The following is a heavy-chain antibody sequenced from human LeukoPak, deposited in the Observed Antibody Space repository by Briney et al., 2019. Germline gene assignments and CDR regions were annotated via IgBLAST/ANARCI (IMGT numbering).Heavy chain of an antibody. D-gene: IGHD3-10*01. CDR3: ASYGSGSLNLDYYYYGMDV. V-gene: IGHV4-34*01. Sequence: ETLSLTYAVDGGSFSGYYWSWSRRPPGKGGEGRGEINHSGSTNYNPSLKSRVTISVDTSKNQFSLKLSSVTAADTAVYYCASYGSGSLNLDYYYYGMDVWGQGTTVTVSS. J-gene: IGHJ6*02. CDR2: INHSGST. CDR1: GGSFSGYY.